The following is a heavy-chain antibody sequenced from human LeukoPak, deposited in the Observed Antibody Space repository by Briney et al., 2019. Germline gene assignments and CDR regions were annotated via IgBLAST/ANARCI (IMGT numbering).Heavy chain of an antibody. CDR1: GYTFTGYY. CDR3: ASTDPYYDILTGGFDP. Sequence: ASVKVSCKASGYTFTGYYMHWVRQAPGQGLEWMGWINPNSGGTNYAQKFQGRVTMTRDMSISTAYMELSRLRSDDTAVYYCASTDPYYDILTGGFDPWGQGTLVTVSS. J-gene: IGHJ5*02. D-gene: IGHD3-9*01. V-gene: IGHV1-2*02. CDR2: INPNSGGT.